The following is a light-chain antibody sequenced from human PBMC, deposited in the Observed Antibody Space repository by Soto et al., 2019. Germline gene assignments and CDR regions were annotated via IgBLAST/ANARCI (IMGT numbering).Light chain of an antibody. J-gene: IGKJ1*01. Sequence: EIVMTQSPDTLSVSPVERATLSCRASQSISSNLAWYLQKVGQAPSLLIYGASTRAPGISARFSGSGSGTELTLTISSLQSEDFAIYYCQQYNNWSWTFGKGTKVDIK. CDR1: QSISSN. CDR3: QQYNNWSWT. CDR2: GAS. V-gene: IGKV3-15*01.